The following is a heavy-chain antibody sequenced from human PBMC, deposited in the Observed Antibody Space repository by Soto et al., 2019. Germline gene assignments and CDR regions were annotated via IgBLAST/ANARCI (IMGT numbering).Heavy chain of an antibody. CDR3: TRGPRPISTGTGAY. CDR2: IYNDGTYS. D-gene: IGHD3-10*01. Sequence: GSLRLPCAASGFIFKMYWMHWVRQSPGKGLVWISRIYNDGTYSDYADSVRGRFTISRDNVNDTLYLQMNNLRAEDSGLYYCTRGPRPISTGTGAYWGQGTQVTVSS. J-gene: IGHJ4*02. V-gene: IGHV3-74*01. CDR1: GFIFKMYW.